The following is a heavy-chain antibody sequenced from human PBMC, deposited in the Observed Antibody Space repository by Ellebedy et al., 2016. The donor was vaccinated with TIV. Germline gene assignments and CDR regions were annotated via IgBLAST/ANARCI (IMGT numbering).Heavy chain of an antibody. Sequence: GGSLRLXCAASGFTFSSYWMSWVRQAPGKGLEWVANIDQDGREKYYVDSVKGRFTISRDNAKNSLYLQMNSLRAEDTAVYYCARDLLGVATLYYYGMDVWGQGTTVTVSS. D-gene: IGHD5-12*01. CDR2: IDQDGREK. V-gene: IGHV3-7*01. J-gene: IGHJ6*02. CDR3: ARDLLGVATLYYYGMDV. CDR1: GFTFSSYW.